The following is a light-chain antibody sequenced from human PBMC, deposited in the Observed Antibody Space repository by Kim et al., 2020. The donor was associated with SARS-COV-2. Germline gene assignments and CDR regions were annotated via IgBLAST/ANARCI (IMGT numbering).Light chain of an antibody. CDR3: HHYGSATQT. CDR2: GAS. J-gene: IGKJ1*01. V-gene: IGKV3-20*01. Sequence: EIVLTQSPGTLSLSPGERATLSCRASQSVVSSYLAWHQQKPGQAPRLLIYGASRRATGIPDRFSGSGSGTDFTLTISRLEPEDSAVYYCHHYGSATQTFGQGTKVDIK. CDR1: QSVVSSY.